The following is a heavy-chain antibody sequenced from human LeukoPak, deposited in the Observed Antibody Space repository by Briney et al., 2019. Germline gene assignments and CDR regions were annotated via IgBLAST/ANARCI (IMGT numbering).Heavy chain of an antibody. Sequence: PSETLSLTCTVSDGSITSYGYYWSWVRQLPGKGLDGIGYIDYSGTAYYNPSLRSRVSISVDTSKNQFSLMVPSMTIADTAVYYCARVEAATTNPRFGYWGQGTLVTVSS. CDR1: DGSITSYGYY. J-gene: IGHJ4*02. CDR3: ARVEAATTNPRFGY. D-gene: IGHD5-24*01. V-gene: IGHV4-31*03. CDR2: IDYSGTA.